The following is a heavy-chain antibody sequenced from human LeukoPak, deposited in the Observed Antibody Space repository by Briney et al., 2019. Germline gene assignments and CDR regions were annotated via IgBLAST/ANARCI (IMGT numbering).Heavy chain of an antibody. CDR3: AKDAQVYSTYDWRWFDP. Sequence: GGSLRLSCAASGFTFSSYGMHWVREAPGKGMEWVTFIRSDGSNKYHADSVKGRFTISRDNSKNTLYLQMNSLRAEDTAIYYCAKDAQVYSTYDWRWFDPWGQGTLVTVSS. CDR2: IRSDGSNK. J-gene: IGHJ5*02. V-gene: IGHV3-30*02. D-gene: IGHD4-11*01. CDR1: GFTFSSYG.